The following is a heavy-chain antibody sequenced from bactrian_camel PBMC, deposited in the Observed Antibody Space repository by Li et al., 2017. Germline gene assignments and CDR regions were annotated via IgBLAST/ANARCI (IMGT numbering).Heavy chain of an antibody. J-gene: IGHJ6*01. CDR3: APGLCKLDSVPSYARGAEGY. CDR1: GYSAVTLC. CDR2: VDRDGST. V-gene: IGHV3S1*01. D-gene: IGHD1*01. Sequence: VQLVESGGGSVQAGGSLRLSCAAASGYSAVTLCMGWFRKAPGKGREGLVAVDRDGSTAYGEAAKGRFTFSRDNTKNTLYLQIDNLQPEDTANYYCAPGLCKLDSVPSYARGAEGYWGLHTQVTVS.